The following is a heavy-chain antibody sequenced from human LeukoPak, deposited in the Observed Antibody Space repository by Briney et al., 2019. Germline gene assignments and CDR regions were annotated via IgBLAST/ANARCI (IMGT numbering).Heavy chain of an antibody. CDR3: ARVWGAIDY. Sequence: ASVKVSCKASGYTFTNYDINWVRQATGQGLEWMGWMNPKSGNTGSAQRFQGRVTMTRDTSISTAYMELSSLRSEDTAVYYCARVWGAIDYWGQGTLVTVSS. CDR2: MNPKSGNT. CDR1: GYTFTNYD. J-gene: IGHJ4*02. V-gene: IGHV1-8*01. D-gene: IGHD1-26*01.